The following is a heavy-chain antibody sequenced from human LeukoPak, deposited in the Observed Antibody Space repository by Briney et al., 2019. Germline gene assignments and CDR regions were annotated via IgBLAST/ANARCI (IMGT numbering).Heavy chain of an antibody. D-gene: IGHD6-25*01. CDR3: ARVRGSGYIYSMDV. Sequence: GGSLRLSCSASGFTFMTYSMNWVRQAPGKGLEWVSSISSRGTYIYYADSVKGRFTISSDNAKNSLYLQMNSLRADDTAVYYCARVRGSGYIYSMDVWGKGTTVTVSS. V-gene: IGHV3-21*01. CDR2: ISSRGTYI. CDR1: GFTFMTYS. J-gene: IGHJ6*03.